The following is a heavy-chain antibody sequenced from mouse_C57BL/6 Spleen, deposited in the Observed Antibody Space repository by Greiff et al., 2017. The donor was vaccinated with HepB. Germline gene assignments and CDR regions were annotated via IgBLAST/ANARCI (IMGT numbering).Heavy chain of an antibody. J-gene: IGHJ2*01. CDR1: GYAFTNYL. Sequence: QVQLKESGAELVRPGTSVKVSCKASGYAFTNYLIEWVKQRPGQGLEWIGVINPGSGGTNYNEKFKGKATLTADKSSSTAYMQLRSLTSEDSAVYVCAKGTRTGGYFDYWGQGTTLTVSS. CDR2: INPGSGGT. D-gene: IGHD3-1*01. CDR3: AKGTRTGGYFDY. V-gene: IGHV1-54*01.